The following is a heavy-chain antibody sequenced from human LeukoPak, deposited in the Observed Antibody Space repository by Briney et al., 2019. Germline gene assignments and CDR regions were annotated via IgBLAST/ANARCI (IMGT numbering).Heavy chain of an antibody. D-gene: IGHD1-1*01. CDR3: ARGGTTFEH. J-gene: IGHJ4*02. CDR1: GFTFSNYG. CDR2: IRYDGSNK. Sequence: PGGSLRLSCAASGFTFSNYGMHWVRQAPVKGLEWVAFIRYDGSNKYYADSVKGRFTISRDNSKNTLYLQMNSLRSEDTAVYYCARGGTTFEHWGQGTLVTVSS. V-gene: IGHV3-30*02.